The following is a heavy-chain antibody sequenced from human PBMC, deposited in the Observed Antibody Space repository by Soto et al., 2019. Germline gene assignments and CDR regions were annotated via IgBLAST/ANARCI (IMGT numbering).Heavy chain of an antibody. CDR1: GGSFSGYY. D-gene: IGHD2-15*01. V-gene: IGHV4-34*01. Sequence: QVQLQQWGAGLLKPSETLSLNCAVYGGSFSGYYWSWIRQPPGKGLEWIGEINHRGSINYNPSLTSRVTMSVDTSNNQFSLKRTSVTAADTAVFYCARGSRMRIPAARGRDYYYHGLDVWGQGTAVTVSS. J-gene: IGHJ6*02. CDR2: INHRGSI. CDR3: ARGSRMRIPAARGRDYYYHGLDV.